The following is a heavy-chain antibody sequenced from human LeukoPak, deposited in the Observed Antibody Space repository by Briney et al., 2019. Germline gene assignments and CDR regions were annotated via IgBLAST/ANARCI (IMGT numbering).Heavy chain of an antibody. D-gene: IGHD3-22*01. CDR1: GFTFSDYG. CDR2: IWYDGSNK. J-gene: IGHJ4*02. Sequence: GGSLRLSCAASGFTFSDYGMHWVRQAPGKGLEWVAVIWYDGSNKYYADSVKGRFTISRDDSRNTLYLQMNSLRAEDTAVYYCVRELPPVVQYYFDYWGPGTLVTVSS. CDR3: VRELPPVVQYYFDY. V-gene: IGHV3-33*01.